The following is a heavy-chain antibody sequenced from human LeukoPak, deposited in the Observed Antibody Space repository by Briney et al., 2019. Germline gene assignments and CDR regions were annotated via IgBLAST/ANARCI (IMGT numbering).Heavy chain of an antibody. CDR2: ISQEESNE. CDR1: GFTFRNYA. CDR3: AREGNYYHSSGIWDFDY. J-gene: IGHJ4*02. D-gene: IGHD3-22*01. V-gene: IGHV3-30-3*01. Sequence: GGSLRLSCAAYGFTFRNYAMHWVRQTPGKGLEWVTVISQEESNEYYADSVKGRFTISRDNSKNTLYREMNSLSADDTAVYYCAREGNYYHSSGIWDFDYWGQGTLVTVSS.